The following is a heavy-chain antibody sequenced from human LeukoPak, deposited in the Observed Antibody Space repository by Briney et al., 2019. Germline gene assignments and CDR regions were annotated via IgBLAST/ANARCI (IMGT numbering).Heavy chain of an antibody. D-gene: IGHD2-2*01. CDR2: IYHSGST. CDR3: ARAVVPAAIFDY. J-gene: IGHJ4*02. V-gene: IGHV4-30-2*01. CDR1: GGSISSGGYS. Sequence: SETLPLTCAVSGGSISSGGYSWSWIRQPPGKGLEWIGYIYHSGSTYYNPSLKSRVTISVDRSKNQFSLKLSSVTAADTAVYYCARAVVPAAIFDYWGQGTLVTVSS.